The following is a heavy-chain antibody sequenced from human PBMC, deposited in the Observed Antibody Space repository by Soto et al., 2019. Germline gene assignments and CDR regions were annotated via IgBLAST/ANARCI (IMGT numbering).Heavy chain of an antibody. CDR1: GGSFSGYY. CDR2: INHSGNT. D-gene: IGHD6-13*01. Sequence: SETLSLTCAVYGGSFSGYYWSWIRQPPGKGLEWIGEINHSGNTNYNPSLKSRVTISVDTSKNQLFLNLSSVTAADTAMYYCARHHVRGRTIAGAAEFWGQGTQVTVSS. V-gene: IGHV4-34*01. CDR3: ARHHVRGRTIAGAAEF. J-gene: IGHJ4*02.